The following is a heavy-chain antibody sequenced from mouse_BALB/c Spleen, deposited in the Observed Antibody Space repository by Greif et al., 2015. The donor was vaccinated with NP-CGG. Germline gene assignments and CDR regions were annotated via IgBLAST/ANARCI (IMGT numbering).Heavy chain of an antibody. V-gene: IGHV1-15*01. CDR3: TRLWLLRGVYAMDY. CDR1: GYTFTDYE. Sequence: QVQLQQSGAELVRPGASVTLSCKASGYTFTDYEMHWVKQTPVHGLEWIGAIDPETGGTAYNQKFKGKATLTSDKSSSTAYMELRSLTSEDSAVYYCTRLWLLRGVYAMDYWGQGTSVTVSS. CDR2: IDPETGGT. J-gene: IGHJ4*01. D-gene: IGHD2-3*01.